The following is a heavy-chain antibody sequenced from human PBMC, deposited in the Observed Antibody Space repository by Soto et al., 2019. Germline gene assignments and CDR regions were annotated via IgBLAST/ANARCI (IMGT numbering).Heavy chain of an antibody. CDR3: ARGGXEWSGYYXXAFDI. Sequence: SQTLSLPCTVSCGSVSDGSYCWSLIRQPPGKGPEWIGYIYYSGSTNYNPSLKSRVTISVDTSKNQFSLNLSSVTAADTAVYYCARGGXEWSGYYXXAFDIWGEGTMVTLSS. V-gene: IGHV4-61*01. CDR2: IYYSGST. J-gene: IGHJ3*02. CDR1: CGSVSDGSYC. D-gene: IGHD3-3*01.